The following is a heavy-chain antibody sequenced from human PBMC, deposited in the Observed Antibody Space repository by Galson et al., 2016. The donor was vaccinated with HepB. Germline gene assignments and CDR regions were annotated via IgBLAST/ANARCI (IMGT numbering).Heavy chain of an antibody. CDR3: ARNIEYYSGSGSYGYYGLDV. CDR2: MWHDGSKT. CDR1: GLTVSDYG. D-gene: IGHD3-10*01. Sequence: SLRLSCAASGLTVSDYGMNWVRQAPGKGLEWVAFMWHDGSKTYYPDSLRGRFTISRDNAKHSLYLQMNSLRDEDTAVYFCARNIEYYSGSGSYGYYGLDVWGQGTTVTVSS. V-gene: IGHV3-33*01. J-gene: IGHJ6*02.